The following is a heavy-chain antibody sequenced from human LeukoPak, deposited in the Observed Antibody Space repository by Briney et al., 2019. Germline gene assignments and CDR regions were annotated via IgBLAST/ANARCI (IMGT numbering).Heavy chain of an antibody. V-gene: IGHV1-8*03. J-gene: IGHJ4*02. CDR2: MNPNSGNT. Sequence: ASVKVSCKASGYTFTSYDINWVRQATGQGLEWMGWMNPNSGNTGYAQKFQGRVTITRNTSISTAYMELSSLRSEDTAVYYCARAPYYYDSSGYWGVRGDYFDYWGQGTLVTVSS. CDR1: GYTFTSYD. CDR3: ARAPYYYDSSGYWGVRGDYFDY. D-gene: IGHD3-22*01.